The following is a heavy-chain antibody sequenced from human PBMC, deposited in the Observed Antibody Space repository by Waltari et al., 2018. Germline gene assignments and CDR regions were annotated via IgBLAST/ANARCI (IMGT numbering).Heavy chain of an antibody. CDR1: GGTFSSYA. CDR3: ATSMPDNYYDRDAFDI. V-gene: IGHV1-69*13. J-gene: IGHJ3*02. D-gene: IGHD3-22*01. Sequence: QVQLVQSGAEVKKPGSSVKVSCKASGGTFSSYAISWVRQAPGQGLEWMGGIIPIFGTANYAQKFQGRVTITADTSTDTAYMELSSLRSEDTAVYYCATSMPDNYYDRDAFDIWGQGTMVTVSS. CDR2: IIPIFGTA.